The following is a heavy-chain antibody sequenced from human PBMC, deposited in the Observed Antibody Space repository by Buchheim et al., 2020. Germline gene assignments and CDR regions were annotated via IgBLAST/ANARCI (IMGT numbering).Heavy chain of an antibody. J-gene: IGHJ6*02. Sequence: QMLLVESGGGVVHPGGSRRLSCAASTFTFSDFTMYWVRQAPGKGLEWVSTISYDGMNIQSADSVKGRFTISRDTSTSTLFLEMDRMTIEDTAVYYCARDLWKTYYDMLTRQDKPYFAMGVWGQGTT. CDR3: ARDLWKTYYDMLTRQDKPYFAMGV. D-gene: IGHD3-9*01. CDR2: ISYDGMNI. CDR1: TFTFSDFT. V-gene: IGHV3-30*04.